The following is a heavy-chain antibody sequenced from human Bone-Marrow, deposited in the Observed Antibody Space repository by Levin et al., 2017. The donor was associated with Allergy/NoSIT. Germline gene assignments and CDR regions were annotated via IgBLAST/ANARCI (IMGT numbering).Heavy chain of an antibody. V-gene: IGHV3-21*01. CDR2: ISSSSSYI. CDR1: GLTFSSYS. Sequence: LSLTCAASGLTFSSYSMNWVRQAPGKGLEWVSSISSSSSYIYYADSVKGRFTISRDNAKNSLYLQMNSLRAEDTAVYYCARPVYDYVWGSSTLAAFDIWGQGTMVTVSA. CDR3: ARPVYDYVWGSSTLAAFDI. J-gene: IGHJ3*02. D-gene: IGHD3-16*01.